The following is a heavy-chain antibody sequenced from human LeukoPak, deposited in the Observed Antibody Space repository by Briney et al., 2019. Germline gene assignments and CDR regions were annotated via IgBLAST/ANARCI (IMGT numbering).Heavy chain of an antibody. CDR3: ARAGANYYGSGSYQQ. D-gene: IGHD3-10*01. Sequence: ASVKVSCKASGYTFTGYYMHWVRQASGQGLEWMGWINPNSGGTNYAQKSQGRVTMTRDTSISTAYMELSRLRSDDTAVYYCARAGANYYGSGSYQQWGQGTLVTVSS. CDR1: GYTFTGYY. V-gene: IGHV1-2*02. CDR2: INPNSGGT. J-gene: IGHJ4*02.